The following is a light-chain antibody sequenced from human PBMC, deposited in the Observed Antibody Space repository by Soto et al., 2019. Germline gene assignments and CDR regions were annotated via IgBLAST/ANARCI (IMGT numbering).Light chain of an antibody. V-gene: IGLV2-8*02. CDR3: SAYGGSNNYVL. CDR1: SSDVGAYKY. J-gene: IGLJ2*01. CDR2: EVN. Sequence: QSALTQPPSASRSPGQSVTISCTGTSSDVGAYKYVSWYQRHPGKAPKLIIYEVNKRPSGVPDRFSGSKSGNTASLTVSGLQAEDEADYYCSAYGGSNNYVLFGGGTKLTVL.